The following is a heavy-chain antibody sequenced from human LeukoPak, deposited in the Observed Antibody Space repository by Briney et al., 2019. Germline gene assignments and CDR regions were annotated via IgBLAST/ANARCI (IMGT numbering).Heavy chain of an antibody. CDR1: GYTFSNFG. CDR3: AKDFYNSGGRWYDCFDI. D-gene: IGHD2-15*01. V-gene: IGHV1-18*01. J-gene: IGHJ3*02. CDR2: ISGYNDDT. Sequence: ASVKVSCKASGYTFSNFGISWVRQAPGQGLEWMGWISGYNDDTHYAQKFQGRVTMTTDTPTNTAYMDLRSLRSDDTAMYYCAKDFYNSGGRWYDCFDIWGQGTMVTVSS.